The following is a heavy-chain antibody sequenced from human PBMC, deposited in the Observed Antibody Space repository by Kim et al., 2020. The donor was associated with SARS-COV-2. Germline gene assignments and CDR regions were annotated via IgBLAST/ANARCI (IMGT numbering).Heavy chain of an antibody. V-gene: IGHV3-15*01. J-gene: IGHJ4*02. CDR1: GIPFSDAW. CDR3: TTVSMR. D-gene: IGHD2-2*01. CDR2: IKSKTDGGTA. Sequence: GGSLRLSCAVSGIPFSDAWFNWVRQSPGKGLEWVGRIKSKTDGGTADLAAPVKGRFAISRDDSKNTLYLLMNDVKTDDAAMYYCTTVSMRWGQGTLVTV.